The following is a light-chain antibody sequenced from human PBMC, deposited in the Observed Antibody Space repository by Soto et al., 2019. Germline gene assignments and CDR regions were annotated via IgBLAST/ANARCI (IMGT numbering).Light chain of an antibody. CDR2: KVS. V-gene: IGKV2-30*01. J-gene: IGKJ3*01. CDR3: MQGTHWPFT. Sequence: DVAMTQSPLSLPVTLGQPASISCRSSRSLVYSDGETYLSWFQQRPGQSPRRLIYKVSIRDSGVPDRISGTGSGSDFTLHISRVEAEDVGVYYCMQGTHWPFTFGPGTKVNI. CDR1: RSLVYSDGETY.